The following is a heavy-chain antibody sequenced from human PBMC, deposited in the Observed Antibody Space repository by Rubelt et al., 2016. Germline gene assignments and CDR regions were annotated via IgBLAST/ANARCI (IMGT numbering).Heavy chain of an antibody. J-gene: IGHJ4*02. CDR1: GFTFGDYG. Sequence: EVQLVESGGGLVQPGRSLRLSCTASGFTFGDYGMSWFRQGPGKGLEWVSSISSSSSYINYADSVKGRFTISRDNAKSSLYLQMNSLRAEDTAVCYCARGLSIAVAATPDYWGQGTLVTVSS. V-gene: IGHV3-21*01. D-gene: IGHD6-19*01. CDR3: ARGLSIAVAATPDY. CDR2: ISSSSSYI.